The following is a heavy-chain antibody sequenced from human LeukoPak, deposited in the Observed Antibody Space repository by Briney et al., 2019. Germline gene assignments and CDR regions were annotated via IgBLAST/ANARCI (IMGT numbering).Heavy chain of an antibody. J-gene: IGHJ5*02. V-gene: IGHV3-9*01. CDR2: ISWNSGSI. Sequence: GRSLRLSCAASGFTFDGYAMHWVRQAPGKGLEWVSGISWNSGSIGYADSVKGRFTISRDNAKNSLYLQMNSLRAEDTALYYCAKDNRGRYSSGPNWFDPWGPGTPVTVSS. D-gene: IGHD6-19*01. CDR1: GFTFDGYA. CDR3: AKDNRGRYSSGPNWFDP.